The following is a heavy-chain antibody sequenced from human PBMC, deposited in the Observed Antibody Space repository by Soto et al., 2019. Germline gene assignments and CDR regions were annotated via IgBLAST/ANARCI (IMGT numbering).Heavy chain of an antibody. CDR2: ISGSGGST. V-gene: IGHV3-23*01. Sequence: GESLKISCAASGFTFSSYAMSWVRQAPGKGLEWVSAISGSGGSTYYADSVKGRFTISRDNSKNTLYLQMNSLRAEDTAVYYCAKGYSSSWYYYYYGMDVWGQGTTVTVSS. J-gene: IGHJ6*02. CDR1: GFTFSSYA. CDR3: AKGYSSSWYYYYYGMDV. D-gene: IGHD6-13*01.